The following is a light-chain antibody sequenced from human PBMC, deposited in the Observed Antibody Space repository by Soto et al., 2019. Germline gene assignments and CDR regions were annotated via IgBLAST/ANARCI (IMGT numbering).Light chain of an antibody. CDR3: LLYYGGAHLV. Sequence: QAVVTQEPSLTVSPGGTVTLTCASSTGAVTSGNYASWFQQFPGQPPRTLIYTTNNRHSWTPARFSGSLLGGRAALTLSGAQTEDEADYYCLLYYGGAHLVFGGGTKLTVL. V-gene: IGLV7-43*01. J-gene: IGLJ3*02. CDR2: TTN. CDR1: TGAVTSGNY.